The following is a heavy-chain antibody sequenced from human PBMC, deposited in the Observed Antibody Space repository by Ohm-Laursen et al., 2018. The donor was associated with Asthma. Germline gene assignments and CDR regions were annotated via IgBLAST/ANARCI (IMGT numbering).Heavy chain of an antibody. CDR3: ARIGPEWELPGREYSLHH. J-gene: IGHJ1*01. CDR2: GGSYYDGGLK. D-gene: IGHD1-26*01. CDR1: GFTFRSYA. Sequence: SSLRLSCAASGFTFRSYAMHWVRQAPGKGLEWVAVGGSYYDGGLKYYADSVNGRFTVSRDDSKNTLYLQMNSLRAEDTALYYCARIGPEWELPGREYSLHHWGQGTQVTVSS. V-gene: IGHV3-30-3*01.